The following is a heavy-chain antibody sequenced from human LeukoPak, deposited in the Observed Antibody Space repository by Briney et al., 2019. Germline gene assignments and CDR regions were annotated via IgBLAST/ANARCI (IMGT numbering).Heavy chain of an antibody. CDR3: ARHSRIFGVVIARWFDP. J-gene: IGHJ5*02. CDR1: GGSISGGSYY. V-gene: IGHV4-61*01. D-gene: IGHD3-3*01. Sequence: PSETLSLTCTVSGGSISGGSYYWSWIRQPPGKGLEWIGYIYYSGSTKYNLSLKSRVTISVDTSKNQFSLKLSSVTAADTAVYYCARHSRIFGVVIARWFDPWGQGTLVTVSS. CDR2: IYYSGST.